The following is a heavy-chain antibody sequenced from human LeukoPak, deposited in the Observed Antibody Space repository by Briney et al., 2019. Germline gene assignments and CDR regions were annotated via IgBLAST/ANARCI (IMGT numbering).Heavy chain of an antibody. CDR3: ARVFRIPGISSDY. CDR1: GFTFSTYW. J-gene: IGHJ4*02. Sequence: GGSLRLSCAASGFTFSTYWMHWVRQAPGKGLVWVSRINSDGSSTSYADSVKGRFTISRDNARNTLYLQMNSLRAEDTAVYYCARVFRIPGISSDYWGQGTLVTVSP. CDR2: INSDGSST. V-gene: IGHV3-74*01. D-gene: IGHD6-13*01.